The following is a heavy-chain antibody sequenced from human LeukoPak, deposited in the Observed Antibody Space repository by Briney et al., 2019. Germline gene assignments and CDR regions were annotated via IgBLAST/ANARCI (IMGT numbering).Heavy chain of an antibody. Sequence: SETLSLTCAVYGGSFSGYYWSWIRQPPGKGLEWIGEINHSGSTNYNPSLKSRVTISVDTSKNQFSLKLSSVTAADTAVYYCASGGYYYDSSAYWGQGTLVTVSS. V-gene: IGHV4-34*01. CDR3: ASGGYYYDSSAY. CDR1: GGSFSGYY. J-gene: IGHJ4*02. D-gene: IGHD3-22*01. CDR2: INHSGST.